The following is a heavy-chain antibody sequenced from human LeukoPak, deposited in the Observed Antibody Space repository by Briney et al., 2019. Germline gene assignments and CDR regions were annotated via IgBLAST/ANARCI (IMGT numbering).Heavy chain of an antibody. V-gene: IGHV3-48*02. CDR2: ISVSGGVR. D-gene: IGHD2/OR15-2a*01. J-gene: IGHJ4*02. CDR1: GYPFRGYS. Sequence: GGSLRLSCVASGYPFRGYSMNWIRQAPGKGLAWVSYISVSGGVRSYADSVKGRFTISRDDARNSLYLQMSSLKDEDTAVYYCARDRGYFYDQLDYWGQGTLVTVSS. CDR3: ARDRGYFYDQLDY.